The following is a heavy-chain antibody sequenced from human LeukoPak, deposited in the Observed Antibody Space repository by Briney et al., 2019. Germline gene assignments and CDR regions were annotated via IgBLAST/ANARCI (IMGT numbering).Heavy chain of an antibody. J-gene: IGHJ6*03. CDR3: ARGAKGVYYMDV. D-gene: IGHD4/OR15-4a*01. CDR2: INPNSGGT. V-gene: IGHV1-2*02. CDR1: GYTFTGYY. Sequence: ASVKVSCKASGYTFTGYYMHWVRQAPGQGLEWMGWINPNSGGTNYAQKFQGRVIMTRDTSISTAYMELSRLRSDDTAVYYCARGAKGVYYMDVWGKGTTVTVSS.